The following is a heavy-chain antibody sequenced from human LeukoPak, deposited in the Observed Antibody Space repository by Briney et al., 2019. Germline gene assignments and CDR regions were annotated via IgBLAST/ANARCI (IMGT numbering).Heavy chain of an antibody. CDR1: GFTFSSYA. J-gene: IGHJ4*02. CDR3: AKDGGSSSWYVDYFDY. CDR2: ISGSGGST. V-gene: IGHV3-23*01. D-gene: IGHD6-13*01. Sequence: GGSLRLSCAASGFTFSSYAMSWVRQAPGKGLEWVSAISGSGGSTYYADSVKGRFTISRDNSKNTLYLQMNSLRAEDTAVYYCAKDGGSSSWYVDYFDYWGQGTLVTVSS.